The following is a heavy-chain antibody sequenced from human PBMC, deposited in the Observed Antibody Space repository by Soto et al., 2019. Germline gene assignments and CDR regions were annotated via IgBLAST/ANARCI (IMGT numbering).Heavy chain of an antibody. Sequence: SETLSLTCTVSGGSISSGDYYWSWIRQPPGKGLEWIGYIYYSGSTYYNPSLKSRVTISVDTSKNQFSLKLSSVTAADTAVYYCARGKARIFGVVIIYYYGMDVWGQGTTVTVSS. CDR3: ARGKARIFGVVIIYYYGMDV. V-gene: IGHV4-30-4*01. J-gene: IGHJ6*02. CDR2: IYYSGST. D-gene: IGHD3-3*01. CDR1: GGSISSGDYY.